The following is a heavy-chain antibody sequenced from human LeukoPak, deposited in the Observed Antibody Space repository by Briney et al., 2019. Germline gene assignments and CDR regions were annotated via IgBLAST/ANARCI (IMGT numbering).Heavy chain of an antibody. J-gene: IGHJ4*02. D-gene: IGHD4-11*01. Sequence: PSETLSLTCTVSGGSISSYYWSWIRQPPGKGLEWIGYIYYSGNTNYNPSLKSRVTISVDTSKNQFSLKLSSVTAADTAVYYCARGSTTLWYWGQGTLVTVSS. CDR3: ARGSTTLWY. V-gene: IGHV4-59*01. CDR1: GGSISSYY. CDR2: IYYSGNT.